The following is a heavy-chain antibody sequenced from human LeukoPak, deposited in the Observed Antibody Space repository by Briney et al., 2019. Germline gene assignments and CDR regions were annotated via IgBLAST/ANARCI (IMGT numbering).Heavy chain of an antibody. V-gene: IGHV3-23*01. D-gene: IGHD2-8*01. J-gene: IGHJ3*01. CDR1: GFTFSTHA. CDR2: IGGSGEST. Sequence: PGGSLRLSRAASGFTFSTHAMNWVRQAPGKGLEWVSNIGGSGESTYYADSVKGRFTISRDNSKNTVFLQMNSLSRDDTAVYYCARRGGSNGWGAFDVWGQGTTITVSS. CDR3: ARRGGSNGWGAFDV.